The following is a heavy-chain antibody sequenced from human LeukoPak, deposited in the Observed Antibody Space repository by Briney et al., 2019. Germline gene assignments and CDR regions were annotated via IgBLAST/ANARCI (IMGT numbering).Heavy chain of an antibody. J-gene: IGHJ4*02. CDR3: ARGDDFSGDY. CDR1: GFTFSSYE. D-gene: IGHD3-16*01. Sequence: GGSLRLSCAASGFTFSSYEMNWVRQAPGKGLEWVSYISSRGSTIYYADSVKGRFTISRDNAKNSLYLQMNSLRAEDTAVYYCARGDDFSGDYWGQGTLVTVSS. V-gene: IGHV3-48*03. CDR2: ISSRGSTI.